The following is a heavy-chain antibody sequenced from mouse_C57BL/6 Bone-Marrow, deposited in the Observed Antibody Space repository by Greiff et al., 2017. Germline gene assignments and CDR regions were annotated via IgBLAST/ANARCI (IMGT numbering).Heavy chain of an antibody. V-gene: IGHV1-64*01. Sequence: VQLQQPGAELVKPGASVKLSCKASGYTFTSYWMHWVKQRPGQGLEWIGMIHPNSGSTNYNAKFKSKATLTVDKSSSTAYMQLSSLTSEDSAVYYCARPGGYYDWYFDVWGTGTTVTVSS. J-gene: IGHJ1*03. CDR2: IHPNSGST. D-gene: IGHD2-3*01. CDR3: ARPGGYYDWYFDV. CDR1: GYTFTSYW.